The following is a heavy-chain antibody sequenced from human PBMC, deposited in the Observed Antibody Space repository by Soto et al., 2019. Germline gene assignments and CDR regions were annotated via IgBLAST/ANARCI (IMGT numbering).Heavy chain of an antibody. J-gene: IGHJ6*02. V-gene: IGHV1-69*13. D-gene: IGHD2-15*01. CDR3: ARDLEHCSGGSCYSGYYYYYGMDV. Sequence: SVKVSCKASGGTFSSYAISWVRQAPGQGLEWMGGIIPIFGTANYAQKFQGRVTITADESTSTAYMELSSLRSEDTAVYYCARDLEHCSGGSCYSGYYYYYGMDVRGQGTEVSLSS. CDR1: GGTFSSYA. CDR2: IIPIFGTA.